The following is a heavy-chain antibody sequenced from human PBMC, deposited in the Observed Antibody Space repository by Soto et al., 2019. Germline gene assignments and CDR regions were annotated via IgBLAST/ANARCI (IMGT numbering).Heavy chain of an antibody. D-gene: IGHD3-16*02. J-gene: IGHJ4*02. V-gene: IGHV3-21*01. CDR3: ARESDYIWGSYRPTPYYFDC. CDR1: GFTFSSYS. CDR2: ISSSSSYI. Sequence: EVQLVESGGGLVKPGGSLRLSCAASGFTFSSYSMNWVRQAPGKGLEWVSSISSSSSYIYYADSVKGRFTISRDNAKNSLYLQMNSLRAEDTAVYYCARESDYIWGSYRPTPYYFDCWGQGTLVTVSS.